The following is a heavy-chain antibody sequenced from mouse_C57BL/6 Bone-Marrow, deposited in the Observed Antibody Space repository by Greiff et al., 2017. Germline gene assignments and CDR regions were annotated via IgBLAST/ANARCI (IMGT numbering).Heavy chain of an antibody. CDR1: GFTFSDYG. J-gene: IGHJ3*01. CDR3: ARPGFYYYGPWFAY. Sequence: DVMLVESGGGLVKPGGSLKLSCAASGFTFSDYGMHWVRQAPEKGLEWVAYISSGSSTIYYADTVKGRFTISRDNAKNTRFLQMTSLRSEDTAMYYWARPGFYYYGPWFAYWGQGTLVTVSA. D-gene: IGHD1-1*01. CDR2: ISSGSSTI. V-gene: IGHV5-17*01.